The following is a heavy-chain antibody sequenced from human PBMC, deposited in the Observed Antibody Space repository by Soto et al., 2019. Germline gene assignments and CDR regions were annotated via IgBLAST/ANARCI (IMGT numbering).Heavy chain of an antibody. Sequence: EVQLVESGGGLVQPGRSLRLSCVASGFTFDSYAMHWVRQAPGKGLEWVSGISWNSGSIGYEDSVKGRFTISRDNAQNSRYLEMNSLRVEETAFYYCVKDIHEQWLVSHFEYWGQGALVTVSS. CDR2: ISWNSGSI. CDR3: VKDIHEQWLVSHFEY. J-gene: IGHJ4*02. D-gene: IGHD6-19*01. V-gene: IGHV3-9*01. CDR1: GFTFDSYA.